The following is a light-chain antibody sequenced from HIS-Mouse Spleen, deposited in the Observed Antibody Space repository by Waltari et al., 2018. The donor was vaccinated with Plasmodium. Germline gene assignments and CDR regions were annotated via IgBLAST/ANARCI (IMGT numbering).Light chain of an antibody. J-gene: IGLJ2*01. CDR2: SNK. Sequence: QSVLTQPPSASGTPGQRVTISCSGSISSIGSNTVNWYQQLPGTAPKLLIYSNKQRPSGVPDRFSGSKSGTSASLAISGRQSEDEADYYCAAWDDSLNGVVFAGGTKLTVL. V-gene: IGLV1-44*01. CDR3: AAWDDSLNGVV. CDR1: ISSIGSNT.